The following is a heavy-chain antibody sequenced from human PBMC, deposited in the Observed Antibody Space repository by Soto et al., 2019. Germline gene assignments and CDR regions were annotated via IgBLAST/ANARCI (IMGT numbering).Heavy chain of an antibody. Sequence: EVQLVESGGGLVKPGVSLRLSCAASGFTFSSYRMNWVRQAPGKGLEWVSSISSTSSYIYYADSVKVRFTISRDNAKNSLYLQINSLRAEDTAVYYCAKESGYYTYGMDVWGQGTTVTVSS. V-gene: IGHV3-21*01. CDR1: GFTFSSYR. CDR2: ISSTSSYI. J-gene: IGHJ6*02. D-gene: IGHD3-3*01. CDR3: AKESGYYTYGMDV.